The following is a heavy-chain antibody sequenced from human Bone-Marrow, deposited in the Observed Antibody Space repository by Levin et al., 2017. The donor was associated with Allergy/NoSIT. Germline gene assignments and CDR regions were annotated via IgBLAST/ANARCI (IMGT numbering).Heavy chain of an antibody. D-gene: IGHD6-19*01. CDR1: GFSFGTHA. J-gene: IGHJ5*01. CDR2: LSFDGRQK. V-gene: IGHV3-30*18. Sequence: PGGSLRLSCAASGFSFGTHAMHWARQPPGKGLEWVASLSFDGRQKYDADSVKGRFTISRDNSRNTLYLQMNSLRPDDTAVYYCGKGRQWLIFPDWIDSWGQGTLVTVSS. CDR3: GKGRQWLIFPDWIDS.